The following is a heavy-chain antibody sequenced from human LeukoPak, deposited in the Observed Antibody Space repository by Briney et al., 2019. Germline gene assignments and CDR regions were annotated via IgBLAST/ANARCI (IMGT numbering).Heavy chain of an antibody. CDR2: IYSGGST. J-gene: IGHJ6*03. CDR3: AREFGGALITMVRGANYYMDV. D-gene: IGHD3-10*01. CDR1: GFTVSSNY. Sequence: GGSLRLSCAASGFTVSSNYMSWVRQAPGKGLEWVSVIYSGGSTYYAASVTGRFTISRDKSKTTLYLPMNSLRAEDTAVYYCAREFGGALITMVRGANYYMDVWGKGTTVTVSS. V-gene: IGHV3-53*01.